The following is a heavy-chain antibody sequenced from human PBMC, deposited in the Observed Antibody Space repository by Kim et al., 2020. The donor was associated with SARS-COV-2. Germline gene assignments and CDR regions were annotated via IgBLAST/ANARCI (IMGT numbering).Heavy chain of an antibody. CDR2: K. D-gene: IGHD4-17*01. CDR3: VRNYGGNSGAY. J-gene: IGHJ4*02. V-gene: IGHV3-21*01. Sequence: KYYADSVKGRFTISRDNTKNSTYLQMNSLRAEDTAVYYCVRNYGGNSGAYWGQGTLVTVSS.